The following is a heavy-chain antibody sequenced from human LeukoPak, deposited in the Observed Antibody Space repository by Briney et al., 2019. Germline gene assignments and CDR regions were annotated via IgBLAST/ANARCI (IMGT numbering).Heavy chain of an antibody. J-gene: IGHJ3*02. V-gene: IGHV5-51*01. CDR1: GYSFTTYW. CDR2: IYPGDSET. D-gene: IGHD1-26*01. Sequence: GESLKISCQGSGYSFTTYWIGWVRQMPGKGLEWMGIIYPGDSETRYSPSFQGQVTISADKSISTAYLQWSSLKASDTANYYCVTTLHSGIYGDAFDIWGQGTMVTVSS. CDR3: VTTLHSGIYGDAFDI.